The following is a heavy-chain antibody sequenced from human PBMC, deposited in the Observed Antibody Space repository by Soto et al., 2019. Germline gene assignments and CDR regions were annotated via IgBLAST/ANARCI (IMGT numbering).Heavy chain of an antibody. CDR3: AKGRSYYYYYGVDV. J-gene: IGHJ6*02. CDR2: INAGNGNT. CDR1: GYTFTSYA. V-gene: IGHV1-3*01. Sequence: ASVKVSCKASGYTFTSYAMHWARQAPGQRLEWMGWINAGNGNTKYSQKFRGRVTITRDTSASTAYMELNSLRAEDTALYYCAKGRSYYYYYGVDVWGQGTTVPVSS.